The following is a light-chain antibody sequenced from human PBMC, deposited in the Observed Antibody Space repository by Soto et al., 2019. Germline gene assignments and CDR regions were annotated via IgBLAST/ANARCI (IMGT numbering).Light chain of an antibody. Sequence: DIQMTQSPSTLSASVGDRVTITCRASQSISSWLAWYQQKPGKAPKLLIYDASSLESGVPSRFSGSGSGTEFTLTISSLQPDDFATYYCQQYNSYSSTFGQGIKVEIK. CDR3: QQYNSYSST. CDR1: QSISSW. CDR2: DAS. J-gene: IGKJ1*01. V-gene: IGKV1-5*01.